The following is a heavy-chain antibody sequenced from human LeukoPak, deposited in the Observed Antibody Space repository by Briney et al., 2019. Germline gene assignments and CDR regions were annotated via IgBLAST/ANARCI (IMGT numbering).Heavy chain of an antibody. CDR2: IYTSGST. CDR3: ARSPNYYYYMDV. J-gene: IGHJ6*03. CDR1: GGSISSYY. Sequence: SETLSLTCTVSGGSISSYYWSWIRQPPGKGLEWIGYIYTSGSTNYNPSLKSRVTISVDTSKNQFSLKLSSVTAADTAVYYCARSPNYYYYMDVWGKGTTVTVSS. V-gene: IGHV4-4*09.